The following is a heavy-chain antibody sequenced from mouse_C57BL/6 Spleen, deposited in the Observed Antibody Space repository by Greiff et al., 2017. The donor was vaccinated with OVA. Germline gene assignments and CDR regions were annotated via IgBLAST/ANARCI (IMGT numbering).Heavy chain of an antibody. CDR2: IYPGSGST. CDR3: ARPSSYYYGSSYFDY. Sequence: QVQLKQPGAELVKPGASVKMSCKASGYTFTSYWITWVKQRPGQGLEWIGDIYPGSGSTNYNEKFKSKATLTVDTSSSTAYMQLSSLTSEDSAVYYCARPSSYYYGSSYFDYWGQGTTLTVSS. D-gene: IGHD1-1*01. CDR1: GYTFTSYW. V-gene: IGHV1-55*01. J-gene: IGHJ2*01.